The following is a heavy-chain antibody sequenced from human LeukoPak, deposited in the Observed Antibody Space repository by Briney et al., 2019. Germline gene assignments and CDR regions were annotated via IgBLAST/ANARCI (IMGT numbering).Heavy chain of an antibody. Sequence: PGGSLRLSCAASGFTFNNYAMNWVRQAPGKGLEWVAVISYDGSNKYYADSVKGRFTISRDNSKNTLYLQMSGLRAEDTAVYYCAKLTVRQTVAGSPFDYWGQGTLVTGSS. J-gene: IGHJ4*02. CDR1: GFTFNNYA. CDR3: AKLTVRQTVAGSPFDY. CDR2: ISYDGSNK. D-gene: IGHD6-13*01. V-gene: IGHV3-30-3*02.